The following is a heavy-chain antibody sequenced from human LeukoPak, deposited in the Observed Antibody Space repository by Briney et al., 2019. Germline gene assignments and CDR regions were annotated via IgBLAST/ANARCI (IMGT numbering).Heavy chain of an antibody. V-gene: IGHV3-30*18. CDR3: AKDQVGRFDY. J-gene: IGHJ4*02. CDR1: GFTFSSYG. CDR2: ISYDGSNK. Sequence: GGSLRLSCAASGFTFSSYGMHWVRQAPGKGLEWVAVISYDGSNKYYADSVKGRFTISRDNSKNTLYLQMNSLRAEDTAVYYCAKDQVGRFDYWGQGTLVTVSS.